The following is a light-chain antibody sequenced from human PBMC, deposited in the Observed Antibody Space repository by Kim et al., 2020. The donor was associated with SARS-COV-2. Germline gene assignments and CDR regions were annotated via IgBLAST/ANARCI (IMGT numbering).Light chain of an antibody. V-gene: IGKV3-20*01. CDR2: GAS. J-gene: IGKJ5*01. Sequence: SPGERATLSCRASQSVSSSYLAWYQQKPGQAPRLLIYGASSRATDIPDRFSGSGSGTDFTLTISRLEPEDFAVYFCQQYGSSFITFGQGTRLEIK. CDR3: QQYGSSFIT. CDR1: QSVSSSY.